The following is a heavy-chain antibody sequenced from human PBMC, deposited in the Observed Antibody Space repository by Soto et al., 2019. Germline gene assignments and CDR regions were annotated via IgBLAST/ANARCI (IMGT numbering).Heavy chain of an antibody. Sequence: QVQLQQWGAGLLKPSETLSLTCAVYGGSFSGYSWSWIRQPPGKGLEWIGEINRSGSTNYNPSLKSRVTISVDTSKNQFSLKLSSVTAADTAVYYFARASNKRGDSYRPGYWEQGNLVIVSS. V-gene: IGHV4-34*01. CDR1: GGSFSGYS. J-gene: IGHJ4*02. CDR2: INRSGST. D-gene: IGHD5-18*01. CDR3: ARASNKRGDSYRPGY.